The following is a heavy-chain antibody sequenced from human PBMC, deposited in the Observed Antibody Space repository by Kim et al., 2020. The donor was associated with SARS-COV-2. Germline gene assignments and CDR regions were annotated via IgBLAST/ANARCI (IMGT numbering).Heavy chain of an antibody. CDR2: IRSRPYGGTT. Sequence: GGSLRLSCTASGFTFGDYAMSWVRKAPGKGLEWEGYIRSRPYGGTTEYAASVNGRFTIFRDDSKSCAYMQMNRLETEDTAIYYCSTLGVSRQGSAALDSWVHGTLVTVSS. CDR3: STLGVSRQGSAALDS. J-gene: IGHJ5*01. CDR1: GFTFGDYA. V-gene: IGHV3-49*04. D-gene: IGHD3-16*01.